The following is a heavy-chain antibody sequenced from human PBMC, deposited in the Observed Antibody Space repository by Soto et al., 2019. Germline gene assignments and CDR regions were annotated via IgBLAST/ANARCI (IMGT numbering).Heavy chain of an antibody. V-gene: IGHV3-30-3*01. CDR1: GFTFSSYA. Sequence: GGSLRLSCAASGFTFSSYAMHWVRQAPGKGLEWVAVISYDGSNKYYADSVKGRFTISRDNSKNTLYLQMNSLRAEDTAVYYCARDLEDVLLWFGEFQTFDYWGQGTLVTVSS. CDR2: ISYDGSNK. CDR3: ARDLEDVLLWFGEFQTFDY. J-gene: IGHJ4*02. D-gene: IGHD3-10*01.